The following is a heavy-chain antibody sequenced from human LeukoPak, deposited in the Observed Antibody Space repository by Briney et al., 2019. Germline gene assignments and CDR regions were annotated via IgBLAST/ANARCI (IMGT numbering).Heavy chain of an antibody. CDR2: INPTSGGT. V-gene: IGHV1-2*02. Sequence: SVKVSCKSSGYTFTGYYMHWVRQPPGQGLEWMGWINPTSGGTNIQQRFQGRVIMTRDTSISTAHLELSRLRSDDTAIYYCARVIGGGDDPIRLDHWGQGTLVTVSS. D-gene: IGHD3-16*01. CDR1: GYTFTGYY. J-gene: IGHJ4*02. CDR3: ARVIGGGDDPIRLDH.